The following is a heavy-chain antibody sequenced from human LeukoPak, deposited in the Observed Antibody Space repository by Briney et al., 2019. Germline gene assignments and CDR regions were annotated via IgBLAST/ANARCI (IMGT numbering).Heavy chain of an antibody. Sequence: SETPSPPRTFSGGSISSNRYYWGWVRPPPREGPEGVGRIYYSWSTYYNPSLKSRVTISVDTSKNQFSLKLSSVTAADTAVYYCARVGGVTMVRGAPYYYYYYMDVWGKGTTVTVSS. CDR2: IYYSWST. CDR3: ARVGGVTMVRGAPYYYYYYMDV. CDR1: GGSISSNRYY. D-gene: IGHD3-10*01. J-gene: IGHJ6*03. V-gene: IGHV4-39*07.